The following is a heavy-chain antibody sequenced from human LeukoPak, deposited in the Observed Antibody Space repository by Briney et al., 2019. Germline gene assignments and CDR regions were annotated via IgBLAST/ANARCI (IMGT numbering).Heavy chain of an antibody. V-gene: IGHV3-23*01. D-gene: IGHD3-10*01. CDR3: AKVGFPGYYYYGMDV. CDR1: GFTFSSYA. J-gene: IGHJ6*02. Sequence: PGGSLRLSCAASGFTFSSYAMSWVRQAPGKGLEWVSAISGSGGSTYYADSVKGRFTISRDNSKNTLYLQMNSLRAEDTAVYYCAKVGFPGYYYYGMDVWGQGTTVTVSS. CDR2: ISGSGGST.